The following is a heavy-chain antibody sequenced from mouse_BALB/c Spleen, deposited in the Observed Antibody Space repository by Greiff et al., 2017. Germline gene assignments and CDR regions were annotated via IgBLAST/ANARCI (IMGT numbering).Heavy chain of an antibody. V-gene: IGHV3-1*02. CDR1: GYSITSGYS. CDR2: IHYSGST. J-gene: IGHJ3*01. CDR3: ARGGSSTRSTWFAY. D-gene: IGHD2-1*01. Sequence: EVQLQESGPDLVKPSQSLSLTCTVTGYSITSGYSCNWIRQFPGNKLEWMGYIHYSGSTNYNPSLKSRISITRDTSKNQFFLQLNSVTTEDTATYYCARGGSSTRSTWFAYWGQGTLVTVSA.